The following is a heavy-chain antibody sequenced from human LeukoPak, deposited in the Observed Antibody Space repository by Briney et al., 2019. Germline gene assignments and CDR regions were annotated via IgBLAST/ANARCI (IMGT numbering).Heavy chain of an antibody. CDR2: ISAYNGNT. CDR1: GYTFTSYG. Sequence: ASVKVSCKASGYTFTSYGISWVRQAPGQGLEWMGWISAYNGNTNYAQKLQGRVTMTEDTSTDTAYMELSSLRSEDTAVYYCAIGRIVVVVAAISGGMDVWGQGTTVTVSS. V-gene: IGHV1-18*01. D-gene: IGHD2-15*01. CDR3: AIGRIVVVVAAISGGMDV. J-gene: IGHJ6*02.